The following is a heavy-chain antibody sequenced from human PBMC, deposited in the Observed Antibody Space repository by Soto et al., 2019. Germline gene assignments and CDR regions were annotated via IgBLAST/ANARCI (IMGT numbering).Heavy chain of an antibody. CDR1: GGSISSGGYY. V-gene: IGHV4-31*03. CDR2: IYYSGST. D-gene: IGHD4-4*01. Sequence: SETLSLTCTVSGGSISSGGYYWSWIRQHPGKGLEWIGYIYYSGSTYYNPSLKSRVTISVDTSKNQFSLKLSSVTAADTAVYYCARGVGWLQLGYFDYWGQGTLVTGLL. J-gene: IGHJ4*02. CDR3: ARGVGWLQLGYFDY.